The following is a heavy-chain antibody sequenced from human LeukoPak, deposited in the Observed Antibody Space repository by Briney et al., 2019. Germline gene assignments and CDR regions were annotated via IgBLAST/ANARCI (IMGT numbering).Heavy chain of an antibody. V-gene: IGHV3-30*18. D-gene: IGHD5-18*01. Sequence: GGSLRLSCAASGFTVSSNYMSWVRQAPGKGLEWVAVISYDGSNKYYADSVKGRFTISRDNSKNTLYLQMNSLRAEDTAVYYCAKGTLLGYSYGYFFDYWGQGTLVTVSS. CDR1: GFTVSSNY. J-gene: IGHJ4*02. CDR2: ISYDGSNK. CDR3: AKGTLLGYSYGYFFDY.